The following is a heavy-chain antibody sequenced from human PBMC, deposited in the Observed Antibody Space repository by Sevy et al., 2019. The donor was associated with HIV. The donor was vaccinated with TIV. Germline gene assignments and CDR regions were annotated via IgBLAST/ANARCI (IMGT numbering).Heavy chain of an antibody. V-gene: IGHV1-8*01. CDR3: VRILSKRYYNYHALDV. D-gene: IGHD2-15*01. CDR2: MSPNSGNT. CDR1: GYTFTSYD. Sequence: ASVKVSCRASGYTFTSYDIHWVRHTTGQGLEWMGWMSPNSGNTGYAQKFQGRVTMTRDTSKGTAYMELSSLRTDDTAVYYCVRILSKRYYNYHALDVWGQGTTVTVSS. J-gene: IGHJ6*02.